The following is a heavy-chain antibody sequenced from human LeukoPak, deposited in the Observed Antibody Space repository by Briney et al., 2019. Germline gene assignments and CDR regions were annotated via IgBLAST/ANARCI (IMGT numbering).Heavy chain of an antibody. CDR2: IRQDGSEK. CDR3: ARDGIAAGLYFDL. J-gene: IGHJ4*01. CDR1: GFTFTDYW. V-gene: IGHV3-7*01. D-gene: IGHD6-6*01. Sequence: PGGSLRLSCEVSGFTFTDYWMNWVRQAPGKGPEWVASIRQDGSEKTYVDSVKGRFTISRDNTKNPLSLQLNGLRAEDTAVYYCARDGIAAGLYFDLWGQGTLVTVSS.